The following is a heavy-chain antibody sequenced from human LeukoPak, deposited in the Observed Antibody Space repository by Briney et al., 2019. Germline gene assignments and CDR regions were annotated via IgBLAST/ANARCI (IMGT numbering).Heavy chain of an antibody. CDR1: GGTFSSYT. D-gene: IGHD2-2*01. V-gene: IGHV1-69*02. CDR3: ARGGEDIVVVPAASTGYNWFDP. CDR2: IIPILGIA. J-gene: IGHJ5*02. Sequence: SVRVSCKASGGTFSSYTISWGRQAPGQGLEWMGRIIPILGIANYAQKFQGRVTITADKSTSTAYMELSSLRSEDTAVYYCARGGEDIVVVPAASTGYNWFDPWGQGTLVTVSS.